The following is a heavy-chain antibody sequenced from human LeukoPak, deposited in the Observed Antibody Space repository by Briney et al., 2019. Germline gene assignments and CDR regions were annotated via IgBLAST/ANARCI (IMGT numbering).Heavy chain of an antibody. CDR2: ISAYNGNT. V-gene: IGHV1-18*01. J-gene: IGHJ4*02. CDR1: GYTFTSYG. Sequence: ALVKVSCKASGYTFTSYGISWVRQAPGQGLEWMGWISAYNGNTNYAQKLQGRVTMTTDTSTSTAYMELRSLRSDDTAVYYCARANYYDSSGRYKSFDYWGQGTLVTVSS. D-gene: IGHD3-22*01. CDR3: ARANYYDSSGRYKSFDY.